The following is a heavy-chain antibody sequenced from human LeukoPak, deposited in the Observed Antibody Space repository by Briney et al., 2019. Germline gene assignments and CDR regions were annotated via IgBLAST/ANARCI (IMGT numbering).Heavy chain of an antibody. CDR3: TRGGPVAGAHKYFQH. CDR1: GYTFTSYD. V-gene: IGHV1-8*01. D-gene: IGHD6-19*01. CDR2: MNPNSDNT. J-gene: IGHJ1*01. Sequence: GASVKVSCKASGYTFTSYDINWVRQATGQGLEWMGWMNPNSDNTGYAQKFQGRVTFTRNTSISTAYMELSSLRSEDTAVYYCTRGGPVAGAHKYFQHWGQGTLVTVSS.